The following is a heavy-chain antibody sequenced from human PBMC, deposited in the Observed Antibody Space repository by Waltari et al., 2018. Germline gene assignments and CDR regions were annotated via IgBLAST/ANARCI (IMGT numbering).Heavy chain of an antibody. J-gene: IGHJ3*02. Sequence: QVQLVQSGAEVKKPGASVKVSCKASGYTFTSYDITWVRQATGQGLEWMGWMNPNSGNTGYAQKFQGRVTITRNTSISTAYMELSSLRSEDTAVYYCARGPFLSISPARDAFDIWGQGTMVTVSS. CDR1: GYTFTSYD. D-gene: IGHD6-6*01. V-gene: IGHV1-8*03. CDR2: MNPNSGNT. CDR3: ARGPFLSISPARDAFDI.